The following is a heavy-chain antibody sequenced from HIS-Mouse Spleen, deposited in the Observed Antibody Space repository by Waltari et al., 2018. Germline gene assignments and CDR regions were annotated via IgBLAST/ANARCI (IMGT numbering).Heavy chain of an antibody. CDR1: GFTVSSTY. J-gene: IGHJ4*02. CDR2: IYSGGST. V-gene: IGHV3-53*02. D-gene: IGHD3-10*01. Sequence: EVQLVETGGGLFRPGGSLRLSCASSGFTVSSTYMSCVSRGPGKGLEWVSVIYSGGSTYYADSVKGRFTISRDNSKNTLYLQMNSLRAEDTAVYYCARHYYYGSGSYYFDYWGQGTLVTVSS. CDR3: ARHYYYGSGSYYFDY.